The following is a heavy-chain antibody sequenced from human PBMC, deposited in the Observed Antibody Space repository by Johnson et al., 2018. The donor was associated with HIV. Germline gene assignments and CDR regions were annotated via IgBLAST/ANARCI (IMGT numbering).Heavy chain of an antibody. CDR2: ISYDGSKK. CDR1: GFTFSSYG. J-gene: IGHJ3*02. Sequence: QVQLVESGGGVVQPGRSLRLSCAASGFTFSSYGMHWVRQAPGKGLEWVAVISYDGSKKYYADSVKGRFTISRDNSKNTLYLQMNSLRVEDTAVYYCAKFGRIPRELEDAFDIWGQGTMVTVSS. V-gene: IGHV3-30*18. CDR3: AKFGRIPRELEDAFDI. D-gene: IGHD1-26*01.